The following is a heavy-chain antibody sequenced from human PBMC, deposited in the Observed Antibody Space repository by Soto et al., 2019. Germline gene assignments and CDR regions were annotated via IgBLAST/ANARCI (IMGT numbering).Heavy chain of an antibody. CDR1: GFTFSSYG. CDR2: IWYDGSNK. D-gene: IGHD6-25*01. J-gene: IGHJ6*02. V-gene: IGHV3-33*01. CDR3: VRDWAGAGATVV. Sequence: QVQLVESGGGVVQPGTSLTLSCAASGFTFSSYGMHWVRQAPGKGLDWVAVIWYDGSNKYYADSVKGRVTISRDNSKNSLYLQMNSLRAEDTAVYYCVRDWAGAGATVVWGQGTTVTVSS.